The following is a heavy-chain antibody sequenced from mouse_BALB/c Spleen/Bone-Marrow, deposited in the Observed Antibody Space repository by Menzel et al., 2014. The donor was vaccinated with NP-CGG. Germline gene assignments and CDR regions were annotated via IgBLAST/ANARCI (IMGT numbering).Heavy chain of an antibody. D-gene: IGHD4-1*01. CDR3: ARHKLGRWYVDV. J-gene: IGHJ1*01. CDR2: ISSGGGST. V-gene: IGHV5-12-1*01. Sequence: EVKVVESGGGLVKPGGSLKLSCAVSGFAFSSYDMSWVRQTPEKRLEWVAYISSGGGSTYYPDIVKGRFTISRDNAKNTLYLQMSSLKSEDTAMYYCARHKLGRWYVDVWGAGPTVTVSS. CDR1: GFAFSSYD.